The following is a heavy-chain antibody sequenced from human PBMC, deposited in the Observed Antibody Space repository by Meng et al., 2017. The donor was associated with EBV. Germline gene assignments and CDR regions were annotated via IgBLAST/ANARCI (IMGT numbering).Heavy chain of an antibody. CDR3: ASESGRGYTPDY. D-gene: IGHD3-10*01. J-gene: IGHJ4*02. CDR1: GVPFRYYA. CDR2: FLPRLGAP. Sequence: VKLGYSWARVQKPVSLLEVSCKTSGVPFRYYAIIWLRQAPGQGLEWLGGFLPRLGAPNYAQKFHGRVKITADESTSTHYMDLSSLRSEDTAIYYCASESGRGYTPDYWGQGTLVTVSS. V-gene: IGHV1-69*12.